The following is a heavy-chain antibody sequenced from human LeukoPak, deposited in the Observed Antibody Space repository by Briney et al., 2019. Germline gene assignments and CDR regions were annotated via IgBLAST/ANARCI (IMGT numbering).Heavy chain of an antibody. CDR3: ARGRYYGDYGYYYYYGMDV. CDR1: GGSFSGYY. CDR2: INHSGST. V-gene: IGHV4-34*01. Sequence: SETLSLTCAVYGGSFSGYYWSWIRQPPGKGLEWIGEINHSGSTNYNPSLKSRVTISVDTSKNQFSLKLGSVTAADTAVYYCARGRYYGDYGYYYYYGMDVWGQGTTVTVSS. J-gene: IGHJ6*02. D-gene: IGHD4-17*01.